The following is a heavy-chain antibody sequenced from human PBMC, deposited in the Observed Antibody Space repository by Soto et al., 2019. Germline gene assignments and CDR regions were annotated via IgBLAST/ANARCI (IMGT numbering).Heavy chain of an antibody. CDR3: ARVGSSGWSPDY. CDR2: IFYSGST. V-gene: IGHV4-59*11. CDR1: GGSISGHY. J-gene: IGHJ4*02. Sequence: SETLSLTCTVSGGSISGHYWIWIRQSPGKGLEWIGYIFYSGSTNYNPSLRSRVTLSADTSKNQFSLRLSSVTAADTAVYYCARVGSSGWSPDYWGQGTLVTVSS. D-gene: IGHD6-19*01.